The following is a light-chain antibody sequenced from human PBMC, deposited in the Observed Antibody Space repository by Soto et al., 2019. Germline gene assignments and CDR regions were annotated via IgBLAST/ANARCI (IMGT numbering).Light chain of an antibody. CDR1: QNIGSN. J-gene: IGKJ1*01. CDR2: GAS. V-gene: IGKV3-15*01. Sequence: ETAMTQSPATLSVSPGERATLSCRASQNIGSNLAWYQQKPGQAPRLLIYGASTRATGVPAWFSGSGSGTEFTLTISSLQSEDFAVYYCQQYNYWPRTFGQGTKVEIK. CDR3: QQYNYWPRT.